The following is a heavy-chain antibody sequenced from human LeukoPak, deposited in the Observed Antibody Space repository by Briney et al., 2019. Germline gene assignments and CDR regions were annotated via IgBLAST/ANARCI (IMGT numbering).Heavy chain of an antibody. V-gene: IGHV3-48*03. CDR2: ISSSGSTI. D-gene: IGHD3-10*01. Sequence: GGSLRLSCAASGFTFSSYAMSWVRQAPGKGLEWVSYISSSGSTIYYADSVKGRFTISRDNAKNSLYLQMNSLRAEDTAVYYCARGRRWFGELLLDYWGQGTLVTVSS. CDR3: ARGRRWFGELLLDY. J-gene: IGHJ4*02. CDR1: GFTFSSYA.